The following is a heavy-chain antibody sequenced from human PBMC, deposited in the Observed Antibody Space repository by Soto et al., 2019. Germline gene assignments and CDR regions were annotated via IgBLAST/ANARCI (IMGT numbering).Heavy chain of an antibody. CDR3: ATPYCSDWLHV. D-gene: IGHD6-19*01. CDR2: IYPGDSDT. CDR1: GYTFTNYW. Sequence: PWASLKISCKGSGYTFTNYWVGRVRQMPGKGLEWVGLIYPGDSDTRYSPSFQGQVTISADKSISTAYLQWSSLKASDTAMYYCATPYCSDWLHVWGQGTLVTVSS. J-gene: IGHJ4*02. V-gene: IGHV5-51*01.